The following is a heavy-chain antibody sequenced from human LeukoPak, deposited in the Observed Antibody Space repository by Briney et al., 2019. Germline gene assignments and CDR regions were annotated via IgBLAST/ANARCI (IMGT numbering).Heavy chain of an antibody. Sequence: SETLSLTCTVSGGSISSDYWSWIRQPPGKGLEWIGYIYYSGSTNYNPSLKSRVTISVDTSKNQFSLKLSSVTAADTAVYYCARDRSDYGDYGGYYYYGMDVWGQGTTVTVSS. J-gene: IGHJ6*02. CDR1: GGSISSDY. CDR2: IYYSGST. V-gene: IGHV4-59*01. D-gene: IGHD4-17*01. CDR3: ARDRSDYGDYGGYYYYGMDV.